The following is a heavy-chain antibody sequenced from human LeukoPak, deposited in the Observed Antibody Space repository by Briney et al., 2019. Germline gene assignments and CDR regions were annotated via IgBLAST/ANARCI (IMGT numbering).Heavy chain of an antibody. J-gene: IGHJ4*02. Sequence: GGSLRLSCAASGFTFSSYWMHWVRQAPGKGLVWASRINSDGSSTSYADSVKGRFTISRDNAKNTLYLQMNSLRAEDTAVYYCARALWSSSWSDGFCFDYWGQGTLVTVSS. D-gene: IGHD6-13*01. CDR3: ARALWSSSWSDGFCFDY. CDR1: GFTFSSYW. V-gene: IGHV3-74*01. CDR2: INSDGSST.